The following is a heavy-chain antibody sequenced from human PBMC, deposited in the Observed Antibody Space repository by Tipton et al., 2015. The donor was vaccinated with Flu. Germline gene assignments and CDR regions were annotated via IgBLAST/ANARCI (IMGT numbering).Heavy chain of an antibody. CDR3: ARERGYFIGYYYYGMDV. Sequence: QVQLVQSGAEVKKPGASVKVSCKASGYTFTSYGISWVRQAPGQGLEWMGWISAYNGNTNYAQKLQGRVTMTTDTSTSTAYMELRGLRSDDPAVYYCARERGYFIGYYYYGMDVWGQGPTVTVSS. CDR1: GYTFTSYG. V-gene: IGHV1-18*01. J-gene: IGHJ6*02. CDR2: ISAYNGNT. D-gene: IGHD3-3*01.